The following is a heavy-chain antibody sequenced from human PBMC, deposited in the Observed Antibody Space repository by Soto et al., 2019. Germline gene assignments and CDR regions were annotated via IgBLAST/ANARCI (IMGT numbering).Heavy chain of an antibody. Sequence: QVQLVESGGGVVQPGTSLRLSCVGSGFTFRSFVIHWVRQAPGTGLEWVALTSYDGSNTYYDDSVKGRFTISRDNSRNTVDLQMDSLRLEDTALSYFARGGTTGGLDVWGPGTVVSVSS. CDR1: GFTFRSFV. V-gene: IGHV3-30*03. CDR3: ARGGTTGGLDV. D-gene: IGHD3-16*01. J-gene: IGHJ4*02. CDR2: TSYDGSNT.